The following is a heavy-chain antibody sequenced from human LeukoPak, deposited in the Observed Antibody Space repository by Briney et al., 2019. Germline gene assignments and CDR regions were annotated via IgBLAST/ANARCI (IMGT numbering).Heavy chain of an antibody. CDR3: ASSSWLRDANFDC. Sequence: SETLSLTCSVSGGSINSSSDYWGWIRQPPGKGLEWIGTIYYTGCSYYNPSLKSRVTISVDTSKNQFSLRLSSVTAADTAVYYCASSSWLRDANFDCWGQGTLVTVSS. CDR1: GGSINSSSDY. CDR2: IYYTGCS. D-gene: IGHD6-13*01. J-gene: IGHJ4*02. V-gene: IGHV4-39*07.